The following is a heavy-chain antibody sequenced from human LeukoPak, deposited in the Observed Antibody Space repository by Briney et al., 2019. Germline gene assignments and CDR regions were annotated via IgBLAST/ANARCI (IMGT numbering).Heavy chain of an antibody. D-gene: IGHD3-16*01. CDR1: EFTFSSYW. V-gene: IGHV3-7*03. J-gene: IGHJ6*02. CDR2: INHNGNVN. CDR3: ARGGGLDV. Sequence: PGGSLRLSCAASEFTFSSYWMSWVRQAPGKGLEWVASINHNGNVNYYVDSVKGRFTISRDNAKNSLYLQMSNLRAEDTAVYFCARGGGLDVWGQGATVTVSS.